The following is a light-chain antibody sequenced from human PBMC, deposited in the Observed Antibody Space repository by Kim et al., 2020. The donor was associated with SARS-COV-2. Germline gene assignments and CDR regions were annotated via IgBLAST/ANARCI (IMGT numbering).Light chain of an antibody. CDR2: DAS. Sequence: SASVGDRVTITCRASQSISSYLNWYQQKPGKAPKLLIYDASSLQGGVPSRFSGRGSGTDFTLTISSLQPEDFATYYCQQNYSNPYTFGQGTKLEIK. CDR1: QSISSY. V-gene: IGKV1-39*01. J-gene: IGKJ2*01. CDR3: QQNYSNPYT.